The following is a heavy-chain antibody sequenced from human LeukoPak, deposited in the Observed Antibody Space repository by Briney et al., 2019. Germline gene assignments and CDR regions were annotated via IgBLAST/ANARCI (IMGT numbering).Heavy chain of an antibody. Sequence: PSQTLSLTCAISGDSVSSNSGAWNWIRQSPSRGLEGLGRTYYRSKWYNDYAVSVKSRITINPDTSKNQFSLHLNSVTPEDTAVYYCARGAVWDPGAFDIWGQGTMVTVSS. CDR3: ARGAVWDPGAFDI. CDR2: TYYRSKWYN. V-gene: IGHV6-1*01. J-gene: IGHJ3*02. CDR1: GDSVSSNSGA. D-gene: IGHD1-26*01.